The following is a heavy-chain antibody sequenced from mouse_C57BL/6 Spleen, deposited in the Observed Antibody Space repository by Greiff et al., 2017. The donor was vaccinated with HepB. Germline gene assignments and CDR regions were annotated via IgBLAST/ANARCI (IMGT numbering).Heavy chain of an antibody. CDR2: ISSGGSYT. J-gene: IGHJ1*03. CDR3: ARQDYDYPYWYFDV. D-gene: IGHD2-4*01. Sequence: EVKLVESGGDLVKPGGSLKLSCAASGFTFSSYGMSWVRQTPDKRLEWVATISSGGSYTYYPDSVKGRFTISRDNAKNTLYLQMSSLKSEDTAMYYCARQDYDYPYWYFDVWGTGTTVTVSS. CDR1: GFTFSSYG. V-gene: IGHV5-6*01.